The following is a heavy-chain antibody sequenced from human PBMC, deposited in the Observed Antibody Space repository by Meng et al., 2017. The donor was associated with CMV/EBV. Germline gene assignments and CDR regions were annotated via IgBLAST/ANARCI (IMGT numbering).Heavy chain of an antibody. J-gene: IGHJ6*02. CDR3: ARNRKADYDFWSGYYATHYYYYGMDV. Sequence: SVKVSCKASGGTFSSYAISWVRQAPGQGLEWMGGIIPILGIANYAQKLQGRVTITADKSTSTAYMELSSLRSEDTAVYYCARNRKADYDFWSGYYATHYYYYGMDVWGQGTTVTVSS. D-gene: IGHD3-3*01. CDR2: IIPILGIA. V-gene: IGHV1-69*10. CDR1: GGTFSSYA.